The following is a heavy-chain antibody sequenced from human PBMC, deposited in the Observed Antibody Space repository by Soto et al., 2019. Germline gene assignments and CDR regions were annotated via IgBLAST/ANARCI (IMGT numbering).Heavy chain of an antibody. CDR1: GGSFSGYY. CDR2: INHSGST. CDR3: ARGSRGYSGYDWNLKH. V-gene: IGHV4-34*01. Sequence: SETLSLSCAVDGGSFSGYYWSWIRQPPGKGLEWIGEINHSGSTNYNPSLKSRVTISVXXXXTXFXLXLXXXPAAXTAVYFCARGSRGYSGYDWNLKHWGQASLVT. J-gene: IGHJ4*01. D-gene: IGHD5-12*01.